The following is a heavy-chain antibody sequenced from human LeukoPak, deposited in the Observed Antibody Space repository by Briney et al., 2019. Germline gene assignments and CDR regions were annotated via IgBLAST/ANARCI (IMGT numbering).Heavy chain of an antibody. J-gene: IGHJ3*01. CDR1: GASINTYY. CDR3: ARVGGPVPAALEDAFDL. CDR2: VYTSGSP. Sequence: SETLSLTCNVSGASINTYYWSWIRQSAGGGLEFIGRVYTSGSPDYNPSLKSRVAMSADTSKNQFSLKLRSVTAADTALYFCARVGGPVPAALEDAFDLWGQGILVTVSS. D-gene: IGHD6-6*01. V-gene: IGHV4-4*07.